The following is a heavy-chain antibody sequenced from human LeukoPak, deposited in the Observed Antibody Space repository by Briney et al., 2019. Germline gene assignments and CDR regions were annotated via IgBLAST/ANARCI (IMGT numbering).Heavy chain of an antibody. D-gene: IGHD3-16*02. CDR2: IFYSGTT. CDR3: AARPTPRYDYVWGSYREHDY. J-gene: IGHJ4*02. Sequence: PSETLSLTCTVSGGSISSYYWSWIRQPPGKGLEWIGFIFYSGTTNYNPSLKSRVTISVDTSKNQFSLKLSSVTAADTAVYYCAARPTPRYDYVWGSYREHDYWGQGTLVTVSS. CDR1: GGSISSYY. V-gene: IGHV4-59*08.